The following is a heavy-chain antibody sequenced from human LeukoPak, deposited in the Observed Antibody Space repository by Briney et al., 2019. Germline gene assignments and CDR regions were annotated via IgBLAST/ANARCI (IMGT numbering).Heavy chain of an antibody. V-gene: IGHV4-30-2*01. J-gene: IGHJ4*02. CDR2: IYHSGST. CDR3: ARSGSYLFDY. CDR1: GGSVSSGSYY. Sequence: SETLSLTCTVSGGSVSSGSYYWGWIRQPPGTGLEWIGYIYHSGSTYYNPSLKSRVTISVDRSKNQFSLKLSSVTAADTAVYYCARSGSYLFDYWGQGTLVTVSS. D-gene: IGHD1-26*01.